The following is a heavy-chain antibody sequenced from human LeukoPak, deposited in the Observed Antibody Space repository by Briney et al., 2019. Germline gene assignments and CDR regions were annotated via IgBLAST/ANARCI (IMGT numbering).Heavy chain of an antibody. V-gene: IGHV3-30*18. CDR2: ISYDGSNK. CDR1: GFTFSSYA. Sequence: PGGSLRLSCAASGFTFSSYAMHWVRQAPGKGQEWVAVISYDGSNKYYGDSVKGRFTISRDDSKNTLSLQMDSLRAEDTAVYYCAKVHPGLRYFEWLIDSWGQGTLVTVSS. D-gene: IGHD3-9*01. CDR3: AKVHPGLRYFEWLIDS. J-gene: IGHJ4*02.